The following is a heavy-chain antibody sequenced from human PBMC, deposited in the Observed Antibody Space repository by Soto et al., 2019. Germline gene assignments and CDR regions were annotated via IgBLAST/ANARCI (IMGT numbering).Heavy chain of an antibody. CDR1: GFTFSSYA. D-gene: IGHD3-3*01. V-gene: IGHV3-23*01. Sequence: GGSLRLSCAASGFTFSSYAMSWVRQAPGKGLEWVSAISGSGGSTYYADSVKGRFTISRDNSKNTLYLQMNSLRAEDTAVYYCAKDETLRFLEWLSTDAFDIWGQGTMVTVSS. CDR3: AKDETLRFLEWLSTDAFDI. CDR2: ISGSGGST. J-gene: IGHJ3*02.